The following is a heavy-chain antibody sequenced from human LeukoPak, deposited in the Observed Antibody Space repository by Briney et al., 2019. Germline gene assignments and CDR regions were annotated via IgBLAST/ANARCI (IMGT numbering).Heavy chain of an antibody. D-gene: IGHD2-2*03. V-gene: IGHV3-64*01. CDR2: ITNDGGTT. CDR3: ARVDDFTYDF. J-gene: IGHJ4*02. CDR1: GFTFGSCA. Sequence: GGSLRLSCAASGFTFGSCAMHWVRQAPGKGMEYVSAITNDGGTTFYANSVKGRFTISRDNSKTTLFLQMGSLRPEDMAVYYCARVDDFTYDFWGQGTLVTVSS.